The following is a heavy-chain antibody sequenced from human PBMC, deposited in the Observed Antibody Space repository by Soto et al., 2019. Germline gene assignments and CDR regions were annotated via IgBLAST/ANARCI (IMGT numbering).Heavy chain of an antibody. D-gene: IGHD6-13*01. CDR1: GYTFTSYG. Sequence: GASVKVSCKASGYTFTSYGISWVRQAPGQGLEWMGWISAYNGNTNYAQKLQGRVTMTTDTSTSTAYMELRSLRSDDTAVYYCAREHSSSWYVGYYYYYYMDVWGKGTTVTVSS. CDR2: ISAYNGNT. J-gene: IGHJ6*03. V-gene: IGHV1-18*01. CDR3: AREHSSSWYVGYYYYYYMDV.